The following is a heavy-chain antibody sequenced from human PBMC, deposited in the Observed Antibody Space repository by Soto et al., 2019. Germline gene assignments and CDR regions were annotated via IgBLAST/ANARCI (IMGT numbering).Heavy chain of an antibody. CDR3: ARGRWWLVH. J-gene: IGHJ4*02. CDR2: IKQDGDQK. Sequence: EVQLVESGGGLVQPGGSLRLSCAASGFTFSGYWMNWVRQAPGKGLEWVANIKQDGDQKYYVDSERGRCTISRDNAKNSLYLQMNSVRAEDTGVYYCARGRWWLVHWGQGTLVTVSS. V-gene: IGHV3-7*01. CDR1: GFTFSGYW. D-gene: IGHD6-19*01.